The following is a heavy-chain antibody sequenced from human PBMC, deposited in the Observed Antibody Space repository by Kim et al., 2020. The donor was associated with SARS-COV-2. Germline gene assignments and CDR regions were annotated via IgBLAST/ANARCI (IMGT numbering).Heavy chain of an antibody. CDR2: ISYDGSNK. CDR3: AKDRRVYCGGDCAIDY. J-gene: IGHJ4*02. D-gene: IGHD2-21*02. Sequence: GGSLRLSCAASGFTFSSYGMHWVRQAPGKGLEWVAVISYDGSNKYYADSVKGRFTISRDNSKNTLYLQMNSLRAEDTAVYYCAKDRRVYCGGDCAIDYWGQGTLVTVSS. V-gene: IGHV3-30*18. CDR1: GFTFSSYG.